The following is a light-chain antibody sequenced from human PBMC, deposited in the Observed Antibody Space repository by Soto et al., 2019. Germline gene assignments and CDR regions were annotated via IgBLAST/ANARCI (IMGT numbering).Light chain of an antibody. CDR1: QSVSNSY. Sequence: VLTQSPGTLSLSTGERATLSCRASQSVSNSYLAWYQQKPGQAPRLLIYGAASRATGFPDRFSGSGSGTDFTLTISRLQPEDFAVYFCQQYGSSPLTFGGGTKV. CDR3: QQYGSSPLT. J-gene: IGKJ4*01. V-gene: IGKV3-20*01. CDR2: GAA.